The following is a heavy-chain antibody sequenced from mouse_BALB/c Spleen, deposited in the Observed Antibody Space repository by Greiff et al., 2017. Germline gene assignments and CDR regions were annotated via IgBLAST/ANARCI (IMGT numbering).Heavy chain of an antibody. D-gene: IGHD2-10*02. CDR2: ISDGGSYT. J-gene: IGHJ3*01. CDR3: ARGEYGNAWFAY. V-gene: IGHV5-4*02. CDR1: GFTFSDYY. Sequence: EVQRVESGGGLVKPGGSLKLSCAASGFTFSDYYMYWVRQTPEKRLEWVATISDGGSYTYYPDSVKGRFTISRDNAKNNLYLQMSSLKSEDTAMYYCARGEYGNAWFAYWGQGTLVTVSA.